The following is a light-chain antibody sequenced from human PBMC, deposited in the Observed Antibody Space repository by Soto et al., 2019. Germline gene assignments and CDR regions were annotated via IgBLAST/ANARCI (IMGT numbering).Light chain of an antibody. CDR3: QQYSNWPPIT. V-gene: IGKV3-15*01. J-gene: IGKJ5*01. CDR1: QSVSTN. CDR2: GAS. Sequence: TQSPVALSVPPCARSTPSWGSSQSVSTNFAWYQQRPGQAPRLLFYGASIRATAVPARFTASGSGTEFTLTISSLQSEDFAAYYCQQYSNWPPITFGQGTRLEIK.